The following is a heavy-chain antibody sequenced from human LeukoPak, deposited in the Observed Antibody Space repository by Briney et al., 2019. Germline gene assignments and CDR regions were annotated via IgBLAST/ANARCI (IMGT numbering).Heavy chain of an antibody. CDR1: GFTFSSYA. CDR3: AKGGRVTMIVVVTYFDY. J-gene: IGHJ4*02. Sequence: PGGSLRLSCAASGFTFSSYALRCVRQAPGKGLEWVSSISGSGGSTYYADSVKGRFTISRDNSKNTLYLQMNSLRAEDTAVYYCAKGGRVTMIVVVTYFDYWGQGTLVTVSS. V-gene: IGHV3-23*01. D-gene: IGHD3-22*01. CDR2: ISGSGGST.